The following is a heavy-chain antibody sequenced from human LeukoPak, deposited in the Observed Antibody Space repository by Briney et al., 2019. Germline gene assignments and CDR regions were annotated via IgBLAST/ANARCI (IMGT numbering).Heavy chain of an antibody. CDR2: IKQDGSEK. V-gene: IGHV3-7*01. J-gene: IGHJ4*02. CDR1: GFTFDDYG. CDR3: ARSPALQLLLMGYFDY. Sequence: GGSLRLSCAASGFTFDDYGMSWVRQAPGKGLEWVANIKQDGSEKYYVDSVEGRFTISRDNAKNSLYLQMNSLRAEDTAVYYCARSPALQLLLMGYFDYWGQGTLVTVSS. D-gene: IGHD2-15*01.